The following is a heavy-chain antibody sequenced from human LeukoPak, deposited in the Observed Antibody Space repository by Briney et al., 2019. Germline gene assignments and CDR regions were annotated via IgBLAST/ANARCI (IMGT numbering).Heavy chain of an antibody. V-gene: IGHV4-30-4*01. J-gene: IGHJ3*02. CDR3: ARANNSATVTGVDAFDI. CDR2: IYYSGST. CDR1: GGSISSGDYY. D-gene: IGHD4-17*01. Sequence: SETLSLTCTVSGGSISSGDYYWSWIRQPPGKGLEWIGNIYYSGSTYYNPSLKSRVTISVDTSKNQFSLKLSSVTAADTAVYYCARANNSATVTGVDAFDIWGQGTMVTVSS.